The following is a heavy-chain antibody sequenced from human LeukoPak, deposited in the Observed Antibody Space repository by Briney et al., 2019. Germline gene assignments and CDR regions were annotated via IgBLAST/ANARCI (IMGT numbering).Heavy chain of an antibody. J-gene: IGHJ4*02. Sequence: VIWYDGSNKYYADSVKGRFTISRDNSKNTLYLQMNSLRAEDTAVYYCARDHCSSTSCYTRYWGQGTLVTVSS. CDR3: ARDHCSSTSCYTRY. D-gene: IGHD2-2*02. CDR2: IWYDGSNK. V-gene: IGHV3-33*01.